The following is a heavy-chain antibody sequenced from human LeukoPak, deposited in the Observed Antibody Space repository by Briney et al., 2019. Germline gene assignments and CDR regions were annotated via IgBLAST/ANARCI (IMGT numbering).Heavy chain of an antibody. Sequence: TETLSLTCAVYGGSLSGYYWTWIRQTPGKGLEWIGRIYTSGSTNYNPSLKSRVTMSVDTSKNQFSLKLSSVTAADTAVYYCASAESYCSGGSCSYWGQGTLVTVSS. V-gene: IGHV4-59*10. D-gene: IGHD2-15*01. CDR1: GGSLSGYY. CDR3: ASAESYCSGGSCSY. J-gene: IGHJ4*02. CDR2: IYTSGST.